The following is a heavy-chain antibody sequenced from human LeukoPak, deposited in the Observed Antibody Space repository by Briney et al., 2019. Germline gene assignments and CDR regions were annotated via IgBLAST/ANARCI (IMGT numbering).Heavy chain of an antibody. CDR3: ARAGGYEYYFDY. Sequence: SGTLSLTCAVSGASITSNWWNWVRQPPGKGLEWIGEIHHSGSANYNPSLKSRVTISVDTSKNQFSLKLSSVTAADTAVYYCARAGGYEYYFDYWGQGTLVTVPS. CDR1: GASITSNW. D-gene: IGHD5-12*01. CDR2: IHHSGSA. J-gene: IGHJ4*02. V-gene: IGHV4-4*02.